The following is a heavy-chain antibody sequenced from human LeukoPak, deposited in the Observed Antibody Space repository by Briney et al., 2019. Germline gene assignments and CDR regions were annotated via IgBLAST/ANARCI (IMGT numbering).Heavy chain of an antibody. Sequence: SETLSLTCTVSGGSFSTYYWTWIRQPPGKGLQWIGNIYYSGSTDYNPSLKSRVTMSVDTSKNQFSPKLNSVTAADTAVYYCARQGVGAHDYWGQGTLVTVSS. D-gene: IGHD1-26*01. V-gene: IGHV4-59*08. CDR2: IYYSGST. CDR3: ARQGVGAHDY. J-gene: IGHJ4*02. CDR1: GGSFSTYY.